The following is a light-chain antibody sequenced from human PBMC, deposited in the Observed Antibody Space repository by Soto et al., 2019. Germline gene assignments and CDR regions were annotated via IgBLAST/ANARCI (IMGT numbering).Light chain of an antibody. CDR2: EVN. V-gene: IGLV2-14*01. J-gene: IGLJ2*01. Sequence: QSALTQPASVSGSPGQSITISCTGTSSDIGGYNFVSWYQHHPGKAPKLMIYEVNNRPSGVSSRFSGSKSGNTASLTISGLQTEDEADYYCSSFTTGSTLVVFGGGTKLTV. CDR3: SSFTTGSTLVV. CDR1: SSDIGGYNF.